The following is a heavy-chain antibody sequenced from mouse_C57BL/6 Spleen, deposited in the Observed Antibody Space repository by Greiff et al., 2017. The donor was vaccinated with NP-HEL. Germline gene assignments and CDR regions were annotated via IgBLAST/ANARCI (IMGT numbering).Heavy chain of an antibody. CDR2: ISSGGSYT. V-gene: IGHV5-6*01. D-gene: IGHD1-1*01. CDR1: GFTFSSYG. J-gene: IGHJ2*01. CDR3: ARYGTCFDY. Sequence: EVQGVESGGDLVKPGGSLKLSCAASGFTFSSYGMSWVRQTPDKRLEWVATISSGGSYTYYPDSVKGRFTISRDNAKNTLYLQMSSLKSEDTAMYYCARYGTCFDYWGQGTTLTVSS.